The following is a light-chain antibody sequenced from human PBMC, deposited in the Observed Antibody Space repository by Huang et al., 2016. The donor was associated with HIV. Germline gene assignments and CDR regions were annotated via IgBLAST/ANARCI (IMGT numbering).Light chain of an antibody. CDR2: VES. CDR3: QQSYSALGLT. Sequence: IQMTQSPSSLSASVGDRVTIACRESQSIGTYLNWYQQKPGKAPRLLIHVESSLQSGVQSRVSGSGSGTDFTLTISSLQPEDFATYYCQQSYSALGLTFGGGTKVEIK. V-gene: IGKV1-39*01. CDR1: QSIGTY. J-gene: IGKJ4*01.